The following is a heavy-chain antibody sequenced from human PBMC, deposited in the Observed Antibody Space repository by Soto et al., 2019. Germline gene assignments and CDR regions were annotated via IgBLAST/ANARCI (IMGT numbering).Heavy chain of an antibody. V-gene: IGHV3-74*01. D-gene: IGHD3-10*01. Sequence: GSLRLSCAASGFVFNMYWMHWVRQVPGEGPEWVTRINDDGTRTDYADSAKGRFTISRDNAKDILHLQVNALRVDDTAVYYCIRGPRPSSVGTGAFWGQGTLVTVSS. J-gene: IGHJ4*02. CDR1: GFVFNMYW. CDR2: INDDGTRT. CDR3: IRGPRPSSVGTGAF.